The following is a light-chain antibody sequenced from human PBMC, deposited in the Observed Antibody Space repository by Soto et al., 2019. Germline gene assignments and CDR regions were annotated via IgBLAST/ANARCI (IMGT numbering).Light chain of an antibody. V-gene: IGLV2-14*03. CDR1: SSDVGGYNF. CDR2: DLN. Sequence: QSALTQPASVSGSPGQSITISCSGTSSDVGGYNFVSWYQQHPGKAPKLLIYDLNDRPSVVSNRFSGSKSGNTSSLIISGLQAEDDADYYCSSYTSSSTVVFGGGTKVTVL. CDR3: SSYTSSSTVV. J-gene: IGLJ2*01.